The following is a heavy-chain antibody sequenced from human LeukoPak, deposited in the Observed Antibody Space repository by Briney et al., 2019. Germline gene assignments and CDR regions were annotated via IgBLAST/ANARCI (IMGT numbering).Heavy chain of an antibody. J-gene: IGHJ6*03. V-gene: IGHV1-69*05. CDR2: IIPIFGTA. D-gene: IGHD3-3*01. Sequence: SVKVSCKASGGTFSSYTISWVRQAPGQGLEWMGRIIPIFGTANYAQKFQGRVTITTDESTSTAYMELSSLRSEDTAVYYCARGQERITIFGVVTTNYYYYYMDVWGKGTTVTVSS. CDR3: ARGQERITIFGVVTTNYYYYYMDV. CDR1: GGTFSSYT.